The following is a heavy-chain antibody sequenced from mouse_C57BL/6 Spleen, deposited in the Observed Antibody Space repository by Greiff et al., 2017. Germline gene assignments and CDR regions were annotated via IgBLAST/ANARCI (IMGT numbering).Heavy chain of an antibody. Sequence: VQLQQSGPVLVKPGASVKMSCKASGYTFTDYYMNWVKQSHGKSLEWIGVINPYNGGTSYNQKFKGKATLTVDKSSSTAYMELNSLTSEDSAVYYCAREKIYDGYDYAMDYWGQGTSVTVSS. CDR1: GYTFTDYY. J-gene: IGHJ4*01. CDR2: INPYNGGT. D-gene: IGHD2-3*01. V-gene: IGHV1-19*01. CDR3: AREKIYDGYDYAMDY.